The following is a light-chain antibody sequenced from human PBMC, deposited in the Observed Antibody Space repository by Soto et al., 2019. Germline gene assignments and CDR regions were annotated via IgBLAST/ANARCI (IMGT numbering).Light chain of an antibody. CDR1: QYISTY. J-gene: IGKJ1*01. Sequence: IPMNQSPSSLSAYVGDSLTITCRASQYISTYLNWYQQKPGKAPELLIYAAYNLQSGVPSRFSGSGSGTDFTLTIRSLQPEDISTYYRQESYSTSFGQGTKVDIK. CDR2: AAY. CDR3: QESYSTS. V-gene: IGKV1-39*01.